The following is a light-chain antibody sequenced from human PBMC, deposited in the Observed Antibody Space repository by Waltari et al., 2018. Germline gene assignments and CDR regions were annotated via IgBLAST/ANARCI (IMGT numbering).Light chain of an antibody. CDR2: DVS. J-gene: IGLJ2*01. Sequence: QSALTQPASVSGSPGQSITIPCTGTSSAVGGYYYVPWYQQHPGKAPKLMIYDVSKRPSGVSNRFSGSKSGNTASLTISGLQAEDEADYYCCSCAGSSSVVFGGGTKLTVL. CDR1: SSAVGGYYY. V-gene: IGLV2-23*02. CDR3: CSCAGSSSVV.